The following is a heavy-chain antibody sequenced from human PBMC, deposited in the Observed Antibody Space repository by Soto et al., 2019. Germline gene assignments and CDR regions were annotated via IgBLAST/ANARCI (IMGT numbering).Heavy chain of an antibody. CDR1: GYTFTSYY. CDR2: IHPSGAVT. CDR3: TADPANEENDAFDV. Sequence: QVQLVQSGAEVKKPGASVKVSCKASGYTFTSYYVHWVRQAPGQGLEWMGIIHPSGAVTNYAQKLQGRVTMTRDTSTSTVYMELSSLRSEDTAVYYCTADPANEENDAFDVWGQGTMVTVSS. J-gene: IGHJ3*01. D-gene: IGHD1-1*01. V-gene: IGHV1-46*03.